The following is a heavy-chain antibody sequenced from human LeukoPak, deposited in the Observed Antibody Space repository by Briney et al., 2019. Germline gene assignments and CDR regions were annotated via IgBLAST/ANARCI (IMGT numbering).Heavy chain of an antibody. CDR2: INHSGST. CDR3: ARASYYDSSGYSIDWGWAIVRYYYYGMDV. J-gene: IGHJ6*02. Sequence: PSETLSLTCAVYGGSFSGYYWSWIHQPPGKGLEWIGEINHSGSTNYNPSLKSRVTISVDTSKNQFSLKLSSVTAADTAVYYCARASYYDSSGYSIDWGWAIVRYYYYGMDVWGQGTTVTVSS. V-gene: IGHV4-34*01. CDR1: GGSFSGYY. D-gene: IGHD3-22*01.